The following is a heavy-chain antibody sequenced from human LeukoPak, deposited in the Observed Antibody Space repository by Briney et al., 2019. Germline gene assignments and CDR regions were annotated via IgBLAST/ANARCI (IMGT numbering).Heavy chain of an antibody. D-gene: IGHD6-13*01. CDR1: GGSISSSSYY. Sequence: SETLSLTCTVSGGSISSSSYYWGWIRQPPGKGLEWIGSIYYSGSTYYNPSLKSRVTISVDTSKNQFSLKLSSVTAADTAVYYCARLIAAAGTPLDYWGQGTLVTVSS. V-gene: IGHV4-39*01. CDR2: IYYSGST. CDR3: ARLIAAAGTPLDY. J-gene: IGHJ4*02.